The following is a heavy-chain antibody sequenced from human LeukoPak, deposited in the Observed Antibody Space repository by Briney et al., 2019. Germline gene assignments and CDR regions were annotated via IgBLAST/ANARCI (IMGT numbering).Heavy chain of an antibody. CDR3: ASVMTTVTTLDY. CDR2: IIPILGIA. CDR1: GGTFSSYA. D-gene: IGHD4-17*01. J-gene: IGHJ4*02. Sequence: GSSVKVSCKASGGTFSSYAISWVRQAPGQGLEWMGRIIPILGIANYAQKFQGRVTITADKSTSTAYMELSSLRSEDTAGYYCASVMTTVTTLDYWGQGTLVTVSS. V-gene: IGHV1-69*04.